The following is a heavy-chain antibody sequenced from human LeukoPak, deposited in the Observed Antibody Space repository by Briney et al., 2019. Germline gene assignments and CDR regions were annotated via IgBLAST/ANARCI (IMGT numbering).Heavy chain of an antibody. Sequence: GGSLRLSCAASRFIVSSNYMSWVRQAPGKGLEWVSVIFSSGSTYYADSVKGRFTISRDNSKNTLYLQMNSLRAEDTAVYFCARGDCSGGRCYGLDVWGQGTTVTVSS. J-gene: IGHJ6*02. CDR1: RFIVSSNY. V-gene: IGHV3-53*01. CDR3: ARGDCSGGRCYGLDV. CDR2: IFSSGST. D-gene: IGHD2-15*01.